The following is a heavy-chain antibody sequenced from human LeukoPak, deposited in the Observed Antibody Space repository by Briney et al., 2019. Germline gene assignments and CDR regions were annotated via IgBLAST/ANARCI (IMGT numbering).Heavy chain of an antibody. J-gene: IGHJ4*02. CDR3: ARHRWDGTFNFDY. Sequence: SETLSLTCTVSGGSISSSSDFWGWIRQPPGKGLEWIGSTYYSGRTYNNPSLKSRVTISVDTSKNQFSLKLSSVTAADTAVYYCARHRWDGTFNFDYWGQGTLVPVSS. CDR2: TYYSGRT. V-gene: IGHV4-39*01. D-gene: IGHD1-1*01. CDR1: GGSISSSSDF.